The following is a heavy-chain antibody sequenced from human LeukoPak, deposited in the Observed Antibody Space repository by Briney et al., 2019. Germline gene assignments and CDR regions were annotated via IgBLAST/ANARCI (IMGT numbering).Heavy chain of an antibody. V-gene: IGHV5-51*01. D-gene: IGHD3-22*01. J-gene: IGHJ4*02. CDR3: ARGDYYDSSGYYLPFDY. CDR1: GYSFTSYW. CDR2: IHPGDSDT. Sequence: ESLKISCKGSGYSFTSYWIGWVRQMPGKGLEWMGIIHPGDSDTRYSPSFQGQVTISADKSISTAYLQWSSLKASDTATYYCARGDYYDSSGYYLPFDYWGQGTLVTVSS.